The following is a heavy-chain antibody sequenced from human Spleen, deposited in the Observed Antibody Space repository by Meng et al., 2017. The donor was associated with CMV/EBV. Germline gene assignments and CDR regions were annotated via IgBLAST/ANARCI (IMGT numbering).Heavy chain of an antibody. Sequence: GESLKISCAGSEFIFSEHYIDWVRQAPGKGLEWVGRAGNKANSYTTEYATSVTGRFSFSRDDSKNSLYLQMNSLKSEDTAVYYCTKGHSGIDVYAFDIWGRGTMVTVSS. V-gene: IGHV3-72*01. CDR3: TKGHSGIDVYAFDI. CDR2: AGNKANSYTT. J-gene: IGHJ3*02. D-gene: IGHD1-26*01. CDR1: EFIFSEHY.